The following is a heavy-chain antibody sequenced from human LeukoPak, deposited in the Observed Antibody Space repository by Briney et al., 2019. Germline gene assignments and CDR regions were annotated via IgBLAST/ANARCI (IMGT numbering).Heavy chain of an antibody. CDR3: AKDLADYGDYDY. CDR2: ISGSGGGT. D-gene: IGHD4-17*01. J-gene: IGHJ4*02. Sequence: GGSLRLSCAASGFTFSSYAMSWVRQAPGKGLEWVSAISGSGGGTYYAASVKGRFTISRDNSKNTLYLQMNSLRAEDTAVYYCAKDLADYGDYDYWGQGTLVTVSS. CDR1: GFTFSSYA. V-gene: IGHV3-23*01.